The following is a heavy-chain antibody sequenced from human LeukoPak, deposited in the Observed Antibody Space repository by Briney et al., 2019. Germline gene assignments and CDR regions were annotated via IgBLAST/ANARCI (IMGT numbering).Heavy chain of an antibody. Sequence: ASVKVSCKAFGYTFTSYGISWVRQAPGQGLEWMGWISAYNGNTNYAQKLQGRVTMTTDTSTSTAYMELRSLRSDDTAVYYCARGYCSSTSCYYWFDPWGQGTLVTVSS. J-gene: IGHJ5*02. CDR3: ARGYCSSTSCYYWFDP. CDR2: ISAYNGNT. CDR1: GYTFTSYG. V-gene: IGHV1-18*01. D-gene: IGHD2-2*01.